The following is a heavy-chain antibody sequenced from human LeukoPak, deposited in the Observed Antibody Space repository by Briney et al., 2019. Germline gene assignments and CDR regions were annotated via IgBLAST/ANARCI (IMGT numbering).Heavy chain of an antibody. Sequence: GGSLRLSCAASGFTFSSYGMHWVRQAPGKGLEWVAFIRYDGSNKYYADSVKGRFTISRDNSKNTLYLQVNSLRAEDTAVYYCAKDSELLSYYYYYMDVWGKGTTVTISS. CDR1: GFTFSSYG. CDR2: IRYDGSNK. J-gene: IGHJ6*03. V-gene: IGHV3-30*02. CDR3: AKDSELLSYYYYYMDV. D-gene: IGHD2-2*01.